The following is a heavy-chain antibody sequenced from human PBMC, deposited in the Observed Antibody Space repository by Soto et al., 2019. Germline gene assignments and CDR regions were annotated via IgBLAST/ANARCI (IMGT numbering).Heavy chain of an antibody. CDR2: IYYSGST. CDR1: GGSISSYY. CDR3: ASGVVRGINPDAFDI. V-gene: IGHV4-59*08. Sequence: SETLSLTCTVSGGSISSYYWSWIRQPPGKGLEWIGYIYYSGSTNYNPSLKSRVTISVDTSKNQFSLKLSSVTAADTAVYYCASGVVRGINPDAFDIWGQGTMVTVSS. D-gene: IGHD3-10*01. J-gene: IGHJ3*02.